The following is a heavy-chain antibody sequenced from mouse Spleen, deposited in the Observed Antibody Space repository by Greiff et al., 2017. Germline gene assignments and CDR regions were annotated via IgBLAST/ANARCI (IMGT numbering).Heavy chain of an antibody. CDR3: ARSRYERDAMDY. J-gene: IGHJ4*01. Sequence: VQLKESGAELVKPGASVKLSCTASGFNIKDTYMHWVKQRPEQGLEWIGRIDPANGNTKYDPKFQGKATITADTSSNTAYLQLSSLTSEDTAVYYCARSRYERDAMDYWGQGTSVTVSS. CDR2: IDPANGNT. CDR1: GFNIKDTY. V-gene: IGHV14-3*02. D-gene: IGHD2-14*01.